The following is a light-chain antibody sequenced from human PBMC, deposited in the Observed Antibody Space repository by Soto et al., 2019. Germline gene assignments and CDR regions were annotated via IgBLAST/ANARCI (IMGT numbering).Light chain of an antibody. Sequence: DIQLTQSASSLSACXXDRVTITCGESQSISNSLNWYQQKPGKAPNXXIYGTSGLQSGVPSRFSGSGAGTDFTLTVSSLQREDFATYYCQQSYSSSWTFGPGTKVDIK. CDR3: QQSYSSSWT. CDR1: QSISNS. V-gene: IGKV1-39*01. J-gene: IGKJ1*01. CDR2: GTS.